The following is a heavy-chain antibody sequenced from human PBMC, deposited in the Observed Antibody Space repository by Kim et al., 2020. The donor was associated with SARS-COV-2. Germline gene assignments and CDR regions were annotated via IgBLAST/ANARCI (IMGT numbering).Heavy chain of an antibody. CDR1: GLPFSSYS. Sequence: GGSLRLSCAASGLPFSSYSMNWVRQAPGKGLEWVSYISSSSSNIYYADSVKGRFTISRDNAKNSLYLQMNSLRDEDTAVYYCASGRAPSTQDCFDIWGQGTMVTVS. J-gene: IGHJ3*02. CDR3: ASGRAPSTQDCFDI. CDR2: ISSSSSNI. D-gene: IGHD2-15*01. V-gene: IGHV3-48*02.